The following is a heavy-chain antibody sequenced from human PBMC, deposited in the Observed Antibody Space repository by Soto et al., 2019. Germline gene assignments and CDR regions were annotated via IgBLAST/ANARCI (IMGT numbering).Heavy chain of an antibody. V-gene: IGHV1-69*12. Sequence: QVQLVQSGAEVKKPGSSVKVSCKASGGTFSNYAISWVRQAPGQGLEWMGGIIPIFGTANYAQKFQGRVTITADESTSTAYMELSSLRSEDTAVYYCARIRESRTYWYFDLWGRGTLVTVSS. J-gene: IGHJ2*01. CDR2: IIPIFGTA. CDR1: GGTFSNYA. CDR3: ARIRESRTYWYFDL.